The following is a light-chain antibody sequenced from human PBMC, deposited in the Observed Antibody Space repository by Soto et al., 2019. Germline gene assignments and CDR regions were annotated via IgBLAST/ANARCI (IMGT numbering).Light chain of an antibody. CDR1: SSNIGAGYD. Sequence: QSVLTQPPSVSGAPGQRVTISCTGSSSNIGAGYDVHWYQQLPGTAPKLLIYGNSNQPSGVPDRFSGSKSGTSASLAITGLQAEDADDYYCQSYDSSLSVSFGGGTKLTVL. J-gene: IGLJ2*01. V-gene: IGLV1-40*01. CDR2: GNS. CDR3: QSYDSSLSVS.